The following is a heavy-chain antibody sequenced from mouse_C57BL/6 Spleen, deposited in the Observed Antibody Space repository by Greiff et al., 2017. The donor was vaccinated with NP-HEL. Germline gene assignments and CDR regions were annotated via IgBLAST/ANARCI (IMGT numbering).Heavy chain of an antibody. D-gene: IGHD2-2*01. CDR1: GFTFSNFW. Sequence: EVQVVESGGGLVQPGGSMKLSCVASGFTFSNFWMNWVRQSPEKGLEWVAQIRLKSDNYATHYAESVKGRFTISRDDSKSSVYLQMNNLRAEDTVIYYCTGPLYYAYDGGWGQGTLVTVSA. CDR3: TGPLYYAYDGG. J-gene: IGHJ3*01. V-gene: IGHV6-3*01. CDR2: IRLKSDNYAT.